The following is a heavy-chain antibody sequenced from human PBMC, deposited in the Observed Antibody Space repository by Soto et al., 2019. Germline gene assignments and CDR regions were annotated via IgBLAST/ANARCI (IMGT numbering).Heavy chain of an antibody. Sequence: GSLRLSRAASGCTFSSYGMHWVRAAPGKGLEWVAVISYDGSNKYYADSVKGRFTISRDNSKNTLYLQMNSLRAEDMAVYYCAKGLGGRGMLERRNDAFDIWPQGTMFTVSS. CDR3: AKGLGGRGMLERRNDAFDI. CDR1: GCTFSSYG. V-gene: IGHV3-30*18. D-gene: IGHD1-1*01. CDR2: ISYDGSNK. J-gene: IGHJ3*02.